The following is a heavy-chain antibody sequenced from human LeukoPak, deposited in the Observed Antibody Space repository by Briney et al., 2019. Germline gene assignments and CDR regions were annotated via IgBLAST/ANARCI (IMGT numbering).Heavy chain of an antibody. CDR3: AKVQQWLSYNWFDP. Sequence: GGSLRLSCAASGFTFSSYAMSWVRQAPGKGLEWVSATSGSGGSTYYADSVKGRFTISRDNSKNTLYLQMNSLRAEDTAVYYCAKVQQWLSYNWFDPWGQGTLVTVSS. V-gene: IGHV3-23*01. J-gene: IGHJ5*02. D-gene: IGHD6-19*01. CDR2: TSGSGGST. CDR1: GFTFSSYA.